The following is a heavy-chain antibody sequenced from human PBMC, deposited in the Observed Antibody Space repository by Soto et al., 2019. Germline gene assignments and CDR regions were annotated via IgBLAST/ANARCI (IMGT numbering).Heavy chain of an antibody. Sequence: ASVKVSCKASGYTFTGYYMHWVRQAPGQGLEWMGWINPNSGGINYAQKFQGRVTMTRDTSISTAYMELSRLRSDDTAVYYCARLSMVRSFDYWGQGTLVTVSS. V-gene: IGHV1-2*02. D-gene: IGHD5-18*01. CDR1: GYTFTGYY. J-gene: IGHJ4*02. CDR3: ARLSMVRSFDY. CDR2: INPNSGGI.